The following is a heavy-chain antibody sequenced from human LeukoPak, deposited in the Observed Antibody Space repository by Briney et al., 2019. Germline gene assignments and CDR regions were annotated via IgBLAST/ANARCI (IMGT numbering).Heavy chain of an antibody. V-gene: IGHV4-39*01. Sequence: SEILSLTCTVSGGSISSSSYYWGWIRQPPGKGLEWIGSIYYSGSTYYNPSLKSRVTISVDTSKNQFSLKLSSVTAADTAVYYCARQIGDYGGRPLSVDPWGQGTLVTVSS. CDR1: GGSISSSSYY. CDR2: IYYSGST. D-gene: IGHD4-23*01. J-gene: IGHJ5*02. CDR3: ARQIGDYGGRPLSVDP.